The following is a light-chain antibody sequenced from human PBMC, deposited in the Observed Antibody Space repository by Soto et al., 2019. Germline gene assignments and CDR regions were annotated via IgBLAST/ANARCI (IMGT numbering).Light chain of an antibody. Sequence: QSVLTQPPSASGSPGQSVTISCTGTSSDVGGYNYVSWYQQHPGKAPRLMVYEVTKRPSGVPARFSGSKSGTTASLTVSGLQAGDEAHYYCSSHAGSNNVVFGGGTKLTVL. CDR3: SSHAGSNNVV. V-gene: IGLV2-8*01. CDR2: EVT. J-gene: IGLJ3*02. CDR1: SSDVGGYNY.